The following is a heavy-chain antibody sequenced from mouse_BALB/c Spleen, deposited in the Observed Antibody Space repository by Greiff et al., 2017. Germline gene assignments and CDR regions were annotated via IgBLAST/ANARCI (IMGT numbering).Heavy chain of an antibody. J-gene: IGHJ3*01. CDR2: ISSGGSYT. D-gene: IGHD6-5*01. CDR3: TRKAYERFAY. Sequence: EVQRVESGGGLVKPGGSLKLSCAASGFTFSSYTMSWVRQTPEKRLEWVATISSGGSYTYYPDSVKGRFTISRDNAKNTLYLQMSSLKSEDTAMYYCTRKAYERFAYWGQGTLVTVSA. CDR1: GFTFSSYT. V-gene: IGHV5-6-4*01.